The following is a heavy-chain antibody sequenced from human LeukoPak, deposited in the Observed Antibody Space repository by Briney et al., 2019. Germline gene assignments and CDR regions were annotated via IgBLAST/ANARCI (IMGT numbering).Heavy chain of an antibody. Sequence: PPETLSLTCAVYGGSFSGYYWSWIRQPPGKGLEWIGEINHSGSTNYNPSLKSRVTISVDTSMNQFSLKLSSVTAADTAVYYCARSVVVAATPTDYWGQGTLVTVSS. CDR2: INHSGST. CDR1: GGSFSGYY. CDR3: ARSVVVAATPTDY. V-gene: IGHV4-34*01. J-gene: IGHJ4*02. D-gene: IGHD2-15*01.